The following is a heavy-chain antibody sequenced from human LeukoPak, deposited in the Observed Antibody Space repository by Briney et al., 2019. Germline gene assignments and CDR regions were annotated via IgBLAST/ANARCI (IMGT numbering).Heavy chain of an antibody. CDR3: ARMGGYYDSSGKGD. Sequence: ASVKVSCKASGYTFTGYYMHWVRQAPGQGLEWKGWINPNSGGTNYAQKFQGRVTMTRDTSISTAYMELSRLRSDDTAVYYCARMGGYYDSSGKGDWGQGTLVTVSS. D-gene: IGHD3-22*01. J-gene: IGHJ4*02. CDR2: INPNSGGT. CDR1: GYTFTGYY. V-gene: IGHV1-2*02.